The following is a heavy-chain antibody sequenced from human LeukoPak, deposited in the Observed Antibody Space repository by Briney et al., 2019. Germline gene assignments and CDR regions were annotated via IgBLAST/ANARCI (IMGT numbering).Heavy chain of an antibody. CDR1: GFTFDDYA. Sequence: PGRSLRLSCAASGFTFDDYAMHWVRQAPGKGLEWVSGISWNSGSIGYADSVKGRFTISRDNAKNSLYLQMNSLRAEDTAMYYCAKDIDETVAGTGFDYWGQGTLVTVSS. CDR3: AKDIDETVAGTGFDY. V-gene: IGHV3-9*01. J-gene: IGHJ4*02. D-gene: IGHD6-19*01. CDR2: ISWNSGSI.